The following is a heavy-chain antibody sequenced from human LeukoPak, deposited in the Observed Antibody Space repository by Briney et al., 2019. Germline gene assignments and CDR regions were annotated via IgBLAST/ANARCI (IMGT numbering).Heavy chain of an antibody. J-gene: IGHJ4*02. V-gene: IGHV1-69*13. D-gene: IGHD5-24*01. Sequence: SVKVSCKASGGTFSSYAISWVRQAPGQGLEWMGGIIPIFGTANYAQKFQVRVTITADESTSTAYMELSSMRYESLAVYSCAGARRDGYNYWAYWGQGTLVPVSS. CDR2: IIPIFGTA. CDR3: AGARRDGYNYWAY. CDR1: GGTFSSYA.